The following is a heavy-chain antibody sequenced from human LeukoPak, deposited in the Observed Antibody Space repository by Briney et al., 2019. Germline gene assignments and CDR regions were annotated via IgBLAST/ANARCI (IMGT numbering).Heavy chain of an antibody. D-gene: IGHD5-12*01. V-gene: IGHV1-18*01. CDR2: ISAYNGNT. CDR3: ASRELLRGHYYGMDV. Sequence: ASVKVSCKASGYTFTSYVISWVRQAPGQGLEWMGWISAYNGNTNYAQKLQGRVTMTTDTSTSTAYMELRSLRSDDTAVYYCASRELLRGHYYGMDVWGQGTTVTVSS. J-gene: IGHJ6*02. CDR1: GYTFTSYV.